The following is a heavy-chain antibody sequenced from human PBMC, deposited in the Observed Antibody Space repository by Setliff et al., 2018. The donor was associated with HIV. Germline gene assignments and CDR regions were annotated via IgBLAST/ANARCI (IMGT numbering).Heavy chain of an antibody. V-gene: IGHV3-74*01. CDR1: GFTFSTYW. Sequence: GGSLRLSCAASGFTFSTYWMIWVRQAPGKGLVWISRISGDGTRTAYADSAKGRFTISRDNAANTLYLQVDGLRGEDSAVYYCVRDRIEGRTVFDTWGLGTLVTVSS. J-gene: IGHJ4*02. D-gene: IGHD2-8*02. CDR2: ISGDGTRT. CDR3: VRDRIEGRTVFDT.